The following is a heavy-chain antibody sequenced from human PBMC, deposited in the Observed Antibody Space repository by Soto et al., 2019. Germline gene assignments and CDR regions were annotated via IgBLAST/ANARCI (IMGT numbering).Heavy chain of an antibody. CDR2: INHSGST. V-gene: IGHV4-34*01. J-gene: IGHJ4*02. CDR1: GGSFSGYY. CDR3: ARGRRGIAVAGTLGY. Sequence: SETLSLTCAVYGGSFSGYYWSWIRQPPGKGLEWIGEINHSGSTNYNPSFKSRVTISVDTSKNQFSLKLSSVTAADTAVYYCARGRRGIAVAGTLGYWGQGTLVTVSS. D-gene: IGHD6-19*01.